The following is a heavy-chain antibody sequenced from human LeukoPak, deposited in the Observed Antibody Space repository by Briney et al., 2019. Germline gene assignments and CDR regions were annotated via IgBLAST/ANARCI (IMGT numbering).Heavy chain of an antibody. Sequence: PGGSLRLSCAASGFTFSSYSMNWVRKAPGKGLEWVSSISSSSSYIYYADSVKGRFTISRDNAKNSLYLQMNSLRAEDTAVYYCYVGSYGHYEYYYYYGMDVWGQGTTVTVSS. V-gene: IGHV3-21*01. CDR3: YVGSYGHYEYYYYYGMDV. CDR2: ISSSSSYI. CDR1: GFTFSSYS. D-gene: IGHD5-18*01. J-gene: IGHJ6*02.